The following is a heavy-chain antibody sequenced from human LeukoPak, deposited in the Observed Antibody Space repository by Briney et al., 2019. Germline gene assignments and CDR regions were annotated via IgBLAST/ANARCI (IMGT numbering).Heavy chain of an antibody. CDR3: ARPPEGTGAFDI. D-gene: IGHD1-14*01. CDR1: EFPVSSNY. CDR2: IHSDGSS. J-gene: IGHJ3*02. V-gene: IGHV3-53*01. Sequence: GGSLRLSCAASEFPVSSNYVSWVRQAPGKGLEWVSVIHSDGSSYYADSVKGRFTISRDISKNTVYLQVNSLRAEDTAVYYCARPPEGTGAFDIWGQGTMVTVSS.